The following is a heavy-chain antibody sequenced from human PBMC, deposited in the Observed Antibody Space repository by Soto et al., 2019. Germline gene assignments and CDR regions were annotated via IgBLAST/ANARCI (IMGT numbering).Heavy chain of an antibody. CDR1: GFTFSNAW. CDR2: IKSKTDGGTT. J-gene: IGHJ4*02. V-gene: IGHV3-15*07. D-gene: IGHD3-3*01. CDR3: TTANYDFWSGYDY. Sequence: GGSLRLSCAASGFTFSNAWMNWVRQAPGKGLEWVGRIKSKTDGGTTDYAAPVKGRFTISRDDSKNTLYLQMNSLKTEDTAVYYCTTANYDFWSGYDYWGQGTLVTVSS.